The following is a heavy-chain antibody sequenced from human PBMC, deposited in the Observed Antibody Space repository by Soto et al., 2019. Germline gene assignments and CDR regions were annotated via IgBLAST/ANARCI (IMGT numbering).Heavy chain of an antibody. CDR3: ARNPRPTYGDYADY. CDR2: VWYDGSNK. J-gene: IGHJ4*02. D-gene: IGHD4-17*01. Sequence: QVQLVESGGAVVQPGTSLRLSCAASGFSFSSYGMHWVRQAPGKGLEWVAVVWYDGSNKYYADSVKGRFTISRDNSKNTLYLQMNSLRAEDTAVYYCARNPRPTYGDYADYWGQGTLVTVSS. V-gene: IGHV3-33*01. CDR1: GFSFSSYG.